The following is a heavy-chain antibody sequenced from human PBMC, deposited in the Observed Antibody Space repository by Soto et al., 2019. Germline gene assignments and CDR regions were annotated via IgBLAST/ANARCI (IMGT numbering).Heavy chain of an antibody. CDR3: AQAPPSAVTPGWYFDR. J-gene: IGHJ2*01. CDR1: GFTFSSYA. V-gene: IGHV3-23*01. Sequence: EVQLLESGGGLVQPGGSLRLSCAASGFTFSSYAMSWVRQAPGKGLEWVSAISGSGGSTYYADSVKGRFTISRDNXTXXLYLQMNSLRAEDTAVYYCAQAPPSAVTPGWYFDRWGRGTLVTVSS. D-gene: IGHD4-17*01. CDR2: ISGSGGST.